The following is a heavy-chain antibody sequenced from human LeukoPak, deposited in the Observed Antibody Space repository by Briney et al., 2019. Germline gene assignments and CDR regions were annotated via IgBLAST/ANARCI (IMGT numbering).Heavy chain of an antibody. V-gene: IGHV3-7*01. Sequence: PGGTLRLSCAASGFTFSTYWMSWVRQAPGKGLEWVANIKEDGSEKYSVDSVKGRFTISRDNAKNSLYLQMNSLRAEDTAVYYCARPSPITGDPHFEYWGQGTLVTVSS. CDR2: IKEDGSEK. CDR1: GFTFSTYW. D-gene: IGHD7-27*01. J-gene: IGHJ4*02. CDR3: ARPSPITGDPHFEY.